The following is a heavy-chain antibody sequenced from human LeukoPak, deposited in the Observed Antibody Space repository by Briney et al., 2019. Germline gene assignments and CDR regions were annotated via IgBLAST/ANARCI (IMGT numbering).Heavy chain of an antibody. V-gene: IGHV1-69*13. Sequence: SVKVSCKASGGTFSSYAISWVRQAPGQGLEWMGGIIPIFGTANYAQKFQGRVTITADESTSTAYMELSSLRSEDTAVYYCARARYESRIWPKSRYDYYYYMDVWGKGTTVTVSS. D-gene: IGHD3-3*01. CDR1: GGTFSSYA. CDR2: IIPIFGTA. J-gene: IGHJ6*03. CDR3: ARARYESRIWPKSRYDYYYYMDV.